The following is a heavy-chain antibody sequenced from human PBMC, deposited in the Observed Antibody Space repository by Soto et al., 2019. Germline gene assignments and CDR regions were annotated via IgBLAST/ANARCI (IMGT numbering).Heavy chain of an antibody. D-gene: IGHD3-10*01. CDR3: ARILGGSGTYYNLRLALDI. V-gene: IGHV2-26*01. CDR2: IFSNDEK. J-gene: IGHJ3*02. Sequence: SGPTLVNPTETLTLTCTVSGFSLSNARLGVSWIRQAPGKALEWLAHIFSNDEKSYSPPLKSRIIISQDTSKSQVVLTMTDMDPGDTATYYCARILGGSGTYYNLRLALDIWGQGTLVTVSS. CDR1: GFSLSNARLG.